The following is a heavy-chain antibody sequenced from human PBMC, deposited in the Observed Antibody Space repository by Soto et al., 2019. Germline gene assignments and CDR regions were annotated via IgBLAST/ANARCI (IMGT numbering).Heavy chain of an antibody. CDR3: ERDRPPQRWWFAP. Sequence: LSLTCTISGGSISSGGYYWSWSRQHPGKGLEWIGYIYYSGSTYYNPSLKSRVTISVDTSKNQFSLKLSSVTAADTAVYYCERDRPPQRWWFAPWGQGTLVTVSS. J-gene: IGHJ5*02. D-gene: IGHD5-18*01. V-gene: IGHV4-31*03. CDR2: IYYSGST. CDR1: GGSISSGGYY.